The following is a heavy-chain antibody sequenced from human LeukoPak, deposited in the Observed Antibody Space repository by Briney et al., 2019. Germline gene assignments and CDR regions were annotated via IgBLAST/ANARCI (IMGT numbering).Heavy chain of an antibody. V-gene: IGHV1-2*02. J-gene: IGHJ4*02. Sequence: ASVKVSCKASGYTFTDYYLHWVRQAPGQGLEWMGWINPNSGGTNSAQTFQGRVTMTRDTSITTAYLDLSRLRSDDTAVYYCARIGYNHYFDCWGQGTLVTVSS. CDR1: GYTFTDYY. CDR3: ARIGYNHYFDC. D-gene: IGHD5-24*01. CDR2: INPNSGGT.